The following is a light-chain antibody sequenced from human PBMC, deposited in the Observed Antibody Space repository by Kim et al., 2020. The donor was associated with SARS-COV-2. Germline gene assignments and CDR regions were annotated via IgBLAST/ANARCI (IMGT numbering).Light chain of an antibody. CDR1: SSNIGSNF. J-gene: IGLJ2*01. CDR3: AAWDDSLSGVV. V-gene: IGLV1-47*01. Sequence: QSVLTQPPSASETPGQRVTISCSGSSSNIGSNFVSWFQQFPGTAPKLLIYKNSQRPSGVPDRFSASKSGTSASLAISGLRSDDEADYYCAAWDDSLSGVVFGGGTKLTVL. CDR2: KNS.